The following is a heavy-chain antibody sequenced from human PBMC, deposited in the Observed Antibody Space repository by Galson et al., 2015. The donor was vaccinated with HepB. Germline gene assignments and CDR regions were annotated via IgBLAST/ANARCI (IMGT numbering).Heavy chain of an antibody. D-gene: IGHD3-22*01. CDR2: VSDDGANK. CDR3: ARVGVTSGYYTYYFDF. CDR1: GFTFSSYA. V-gene: IGHV3-30*04. J-gene: IGHJ4*02. Sequence: SLRLSCAASGFTFSSYAIHWVRQPPGKGLEWVAVVSDDGANKYYADSVEGRFSISRDNAKNTLSLQMNSLRAEDTAVYYCARVGVTSGYYTYYFDFWGQGLLVTVS.